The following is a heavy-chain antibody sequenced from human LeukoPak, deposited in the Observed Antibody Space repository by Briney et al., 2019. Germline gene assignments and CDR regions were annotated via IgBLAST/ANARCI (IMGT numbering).Heavy chain of an antibody. V-gene: IGHV4-30-4*01. CDR1: GGSISSGDYY. D-gene: IGHD3-22*01. J-gene: IGHJ5*02. CDR2: IYYSGST. Sequence: SQTLSLTCTVSGGSISSGDYYWSWIRQPPGKGLEWIGYIYYSGSTYYNPSLKSRVTISVDTSKNQFSLKLSSVTAADTAAYYCARTSYYDSSGYYRTIGNWFDPWGQGTLVTVSS. CDR3: ARTSYYDSSGYYRTIGNWFDP.